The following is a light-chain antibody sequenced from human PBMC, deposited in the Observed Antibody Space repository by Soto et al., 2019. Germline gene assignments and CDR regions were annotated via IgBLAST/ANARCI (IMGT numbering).Light chain of an antibody. CDR2: KNN. V-gene: IGLV1-47*01. Sequence: VLTQPPSASGTPGQRVTISCSGGSYNVGKNLVYWYQQRPGTAPKLIIFKNNQRPSGVPDRFSGSNSGSSASLAISGLRSEDEADYFCAAWDDSLSAWVFGGGTKLTVL. CDR1: SYNVGKNL. CDR3: AAWDDSLSAWV. J-gene: IGLJ3*02.